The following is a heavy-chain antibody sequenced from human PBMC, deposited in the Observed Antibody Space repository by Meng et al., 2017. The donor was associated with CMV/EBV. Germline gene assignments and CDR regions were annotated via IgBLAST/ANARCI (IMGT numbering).Heavy chain of an antibody. J-gene: IGHJ5*02. CDR1: ISSGGYY. D-gene: IGHD2-15*01. CDR3: ARGARYCSGGSCSSWFDP. Sequence: ISSGGYYWSWIGQHPGKDLEWIGYNYYSGSTYYNPSLKSRVTISVDTSKNQFSLKLSSVTAADTAVYYCARGARYCSGGSCSSWFDPWGQGTLVTVSS. CDR2: NYYSGST. V-gene: IGHV4-31*02.